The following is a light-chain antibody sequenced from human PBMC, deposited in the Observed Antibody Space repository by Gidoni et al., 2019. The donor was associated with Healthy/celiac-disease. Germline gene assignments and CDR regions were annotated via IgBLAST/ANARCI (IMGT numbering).Light chain of an antibody. J-gene: IGKJ3*01. Sequence: EIVLTQSPATLSLSPGARATLSCRASQSVSSYLAGYQQKPGQAPRLLIYDASNRATGIPARFSGSGSGTDFTLTISSLEPEDFAVYYCQQRSNWPGAFGPGTKVDIK. CDR1: QSVSSY. CDR3: QQRSNWPGA. CDR2: DAS. V-gene: IGKV3-11*01.